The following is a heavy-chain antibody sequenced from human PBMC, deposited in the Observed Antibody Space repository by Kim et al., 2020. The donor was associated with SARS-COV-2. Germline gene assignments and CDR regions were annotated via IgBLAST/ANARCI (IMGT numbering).Heavy chain of an antibody. V-gene: IGHV1-69*04. D-gene: IGHD1-1*01. Sequence: SVKVSCKASGGTFSSYAISWVRQAPGQGLEWMGRIIPILGIANYAQKFQGRVTITADKSTSTAYMELSSLRSEDTAVYYCARVGYNWNDVYYYGMDVWGQGTRVTVSS. J-gene: IGHJ6*02. CDR2: IIPILGIA. CDR1: GGTFSSYA. CDR3: ARVGYNWNDVYYYGMDV.